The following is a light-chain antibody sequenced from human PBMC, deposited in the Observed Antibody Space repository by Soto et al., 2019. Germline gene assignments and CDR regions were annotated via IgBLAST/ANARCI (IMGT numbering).Light chain of an antibody. J-gene: IGKJ1*01. Sequence: DIQMTQSPSALSASVGDRVTITCRASQSISSWLAWYQQKPGKAPKLLIYDASSLESGVPSRFSGSGSGTEFTLTISSLQPDDFATYHCQQYKSYWTFGQGTKVDNK. V-gene: IGKV1-5*01. CDR3: QQYKSYWT. CDR2: DAS. CDR1: QSISSW.